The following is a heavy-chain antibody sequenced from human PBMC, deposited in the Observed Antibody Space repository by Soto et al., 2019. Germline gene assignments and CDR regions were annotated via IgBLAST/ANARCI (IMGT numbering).Heavy chain of an antibody. V-gene: IGHV4-30-2*01. J-gene: IGHJ5*02. D-gene: IGHD2-15*01. CDR2: IYHSGST. CDR3: ARGFVQPLDIVVVGSRPYNWFDP. Sequence: LSETLSLTCAVSGGSISSGGYSWSWIRQPPGKGLEWVGYIYHSGSTYYNPSLKSRVTISVDRSKNQFSLKLSSVTAADTAVYYCARGFVQPLDIVVVGSRPYNWFDPWGQGTLVTVSS. CDR1: GGSISSGGYS.